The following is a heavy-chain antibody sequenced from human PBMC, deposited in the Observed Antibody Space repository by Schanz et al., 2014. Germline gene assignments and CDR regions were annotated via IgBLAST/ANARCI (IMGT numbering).Heavy chain of an antibody. D-gene: IGHD1-26*01. CDR1: RSTFSSYT. J-gene: IGHJ3*02. CDR3: ARGTMPGAFDI. Sequence: QVQVVQSGAEVKKPGSSVKVSCKASRSTFSSYTISWVRQARGQGLEWVGRFIPILDVGNYAQQFQGRVTFTADKSTSTAYMELSSLRYEDTALYYGARGTMPGAFDIWGQGTMVTVSS. CDR2: FIPILDVG. V-gene: IGHV1-69*02.